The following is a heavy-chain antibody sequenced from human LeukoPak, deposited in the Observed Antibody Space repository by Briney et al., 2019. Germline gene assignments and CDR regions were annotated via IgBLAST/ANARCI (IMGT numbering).Heavy chain of an antibody. CDR1: GFTFSDYY. CDR2: INHSGST. V-gene: IGHV4-34*01. D-gene: IGHD2-21*02. J-gene: IGHJ4*02. CDR3: ARGHRRVVTNYFDY. Sequence: GSLRLSCAASGFTFSDYYMSWIRQPPGKGLEWIGEINHSGSTNYNPSLKSRVTISVDTSKNQFSLKLSSVTAADTAVYYCARGHRRVVTNYFDYWGQGTLVTVSS.